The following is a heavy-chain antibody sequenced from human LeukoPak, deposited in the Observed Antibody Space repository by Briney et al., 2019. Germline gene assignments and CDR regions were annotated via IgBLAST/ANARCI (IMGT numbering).Heavy chain of an antibody. V-gene: IGHV4-39*01. D-gene: IGHD5-24*01. CDR1: GGSISSSSYY. CDR3: ARHPEMATIKGFGY. Sequence: SETLSLTCTVSGGSISSSSYYWGWIRQPPGKGLEWIGSIYYSGSTYYNPSLRSRVTISVDTSKNQFSLKLSSVTAADTAVYYCARHPEMATIKGFGYWGQGTLVTVSS. J-gene: IGHJ4*02. CDR2: IYYSGST.